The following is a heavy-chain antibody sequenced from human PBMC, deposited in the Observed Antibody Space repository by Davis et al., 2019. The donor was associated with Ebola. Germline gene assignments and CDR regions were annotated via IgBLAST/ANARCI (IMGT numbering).Heavy chain of an antibody. J-gene: IGHJ4*02. Sequence: GESLKISCAASGFTFSDYYMSWIRQAPGKGLEWVSAISGSGGSTYYADSVKGRFTISRDNSKNTLYLQMNSLRAEDTAVYYCAKDGYSSSSGGLFDYWGQGTLVTVSS. CDR2: ISGSGGST. V-gene: IGHV3-23*01. CDR1: GFTFSDYY. CDR3: AKDGYSSSSGGLFDY. D-gene: IGHD6-6*01.